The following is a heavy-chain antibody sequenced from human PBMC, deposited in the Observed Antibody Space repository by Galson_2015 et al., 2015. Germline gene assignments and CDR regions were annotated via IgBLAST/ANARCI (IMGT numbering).Heavy chain of an antibody. V-gene: IGHV3-9*01. D-gene: IGHD3-22*01. J-gene: IGHJ4*02. CDR3: ARDPLSPLIVVVINYFDY. Sequence: SLRLSCAASGFIFDNYAMHWVRQAPGKGLEWVSGISWNNGNIDYADSVKGRFTVSRDNAKNSLYLQMNSLRAEDTAVYYCARDPLSPLIVVVINYFDYWGRGTLVTVSS. CDR1: GFIFDNYA. CDR2: ISWNNGNI.